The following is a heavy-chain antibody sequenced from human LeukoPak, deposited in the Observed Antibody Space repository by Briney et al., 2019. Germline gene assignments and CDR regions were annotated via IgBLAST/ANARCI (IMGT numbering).Heavy chain of an antibody. CDR3: AKGPKYSSGWYDY. D-gene: IGHD6-19*01. CDR1: GFTFSSYA. J-gene: IGHJ4*02. CDR2: ISSSGGST. V-gene: IGHV3-23*01. Sequence: GSLSFSCAASGFTFSSYAMSWVRQAPGKGLEWVSAISSSGGSTYYADSVKGRFTISRDNSKNTLYLQMNSLRAEDTAVYYCAKGPKYSSGWYDYWGQGTLVTVSS.